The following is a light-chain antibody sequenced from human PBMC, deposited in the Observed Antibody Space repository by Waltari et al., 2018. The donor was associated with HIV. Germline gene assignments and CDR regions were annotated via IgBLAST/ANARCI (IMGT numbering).Light chain of an antibody. CDR2: GAS. CDR1: QSVSNAY. CDR3: QQYGGAPLIT. V-gene: IGKV3-20*01. Sequence: EIVLTQSPGTLSLSPGERATLSCRASQSVSNAYLAWYQQKPGQAPRLLIYGASSRATGIPDRFSGSGSGTDFTLTISRLEPEDFAVYYCQQYGGAPLITFGQGTRLEIK. J-gene: IGKJ5*01.